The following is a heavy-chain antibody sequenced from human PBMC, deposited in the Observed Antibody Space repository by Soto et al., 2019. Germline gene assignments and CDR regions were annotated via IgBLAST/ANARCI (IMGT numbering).Heavy chain of an antibody. CDR3: ARAQLKYCRSTSCHPYYYYGMDG. CDR2: ISAYNGNT. CDR1: GYTFTSYG. J-gene: IGHJ6*02. Sequence: ASVKVSCKASGYTFTSYGNSWVRQAPGQGLEWMGWISAYNGNTNYAQKLQGRVTMTTATSTSTAYMELRSLRSDDTAVYYCARAQLKYCRSTSCHPYYYYGMDGWGQGTTVTVSS. V-gene: IGHV1-18*04. D-gene: IGHD2-2*01.